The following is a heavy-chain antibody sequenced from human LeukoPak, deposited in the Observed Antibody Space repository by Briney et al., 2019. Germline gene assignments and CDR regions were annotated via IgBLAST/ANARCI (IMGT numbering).Heavy chain of an antibody. J-gene: IGHJ5*02. V-gene: IGHV3-30*02. CDR1: GFTFSYYA. CDR2: IRYDGIYK. Sequence: GGSLRLSCAASGFTFSYYAMSWVRQAPGKGLEWVAFIRYDGIYKYYADSVKGRFTIFRDKSKTTLFLQMDSLRAEDTAVYYCAKDPEKGLAVARLEHWGQGTLVTVSS. D-gene: IGHD6-19*01. CDR3: AKDPEKGLAVARLEH.